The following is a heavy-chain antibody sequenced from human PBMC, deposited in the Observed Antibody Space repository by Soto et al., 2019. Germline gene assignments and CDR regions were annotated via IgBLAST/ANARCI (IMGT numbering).Heavy chain of an antibody. J-gene: IGHJ4*02. Sequence: QVQLVESGGGVVQPGRSLRLSCAASGFTFSSYGMHWVRQAPGKGLEWVAVISYDGSNKYYADSVKGRFTISRDNSKNTLYLQMNSLRAEDTAVYYCAKGRYLMWGQGTLVTVSS. D-gene: IGHD2-8*01. V-gene: IGHV3-30*18. CDR1: GFTFSSYG. CDR2: ISYDGSNK. CDR3: AKGRYLM.